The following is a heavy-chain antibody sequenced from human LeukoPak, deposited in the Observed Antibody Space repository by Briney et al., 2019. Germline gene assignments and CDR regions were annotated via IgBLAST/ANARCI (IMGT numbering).Heavy chain of an antibody. CDR3: AKDRGGSSRFDY. D-gene: IGHD6-6*01. CDR1: GFTFSSYA. J-gene: IGHJ4*02. V-gene: IGHV3-23*01. CDR2: ISGSGGST. Sequence: GSLRLSCAASGFTFSSYAMSWVRQAPGKGLEWVSAISGSGGSTYYADSVKGRFTISRDNSKNTLYLQMNSLRAEDTAVYYCAKDRGGSSRFDYWGQGTLVTVSS.